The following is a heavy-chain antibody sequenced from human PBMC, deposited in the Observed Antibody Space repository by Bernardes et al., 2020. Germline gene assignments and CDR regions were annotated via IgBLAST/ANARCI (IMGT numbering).Heavy chain of an antibody. V-gene: IGHV4-59*01. CDR1: GGSISSYY. CDR3: ARDDRLTIDY. CDR2: TYYNGRT. Sequence: SETLSLTCTVSGGSISSYYWSWSRPPPGKGLEWIGYTYYNGRTNYNPSLKSRVTISVDTSKNQFSLKLSSVTAADTAVYYCARDDRLTIDYWGQGTLVTVSS. D-gene: IGHD3-3*01. J-gene: IGHJ4*02.